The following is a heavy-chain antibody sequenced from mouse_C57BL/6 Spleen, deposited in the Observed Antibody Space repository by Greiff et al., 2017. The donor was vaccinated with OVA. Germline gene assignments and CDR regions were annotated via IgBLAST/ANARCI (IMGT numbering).Heavy chain of an antibody. D-gene: IGHD5-1*01. Sequence: DVQLQESGPGMVKPSQSLSLTCTVTGYSITSGYDWHWIRHFPGNKLEWMGYISYSGSTNYNPSLKSRISITHDTSKNHFFLKFHSVTTAYTATYYCARGSTSMDYWGQGTSVPVSS. V-gene: IGHV3-1*01. CDR1: GYSITSGYD. CDR3: ARGSTSMDY. CDR2: ISYSGST. J-gene: IGHJ4*01.